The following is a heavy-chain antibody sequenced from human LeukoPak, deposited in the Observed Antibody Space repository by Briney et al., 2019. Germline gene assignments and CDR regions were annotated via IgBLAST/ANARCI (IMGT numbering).Heavy chain of an antibody. V-gene: IGHV3-7*03. Sequence: GGSLRLSCVASGFTFGKYWMSWVRQAPGKGLEWVANLKLDGSEKNYVDSVKGRFTISRDNTKNSLYLQMNSLRVEDTAVFYCARDQYDTWSRRGNFDSWGQGTLVIVSS. CDR3: ARDQYDTWSRRGNFDS. CDR2: LKLDGSEK. CDR1: GFTFGKYW. J-gene: IGHJ4*02. D-gene: IGHD3-3*01.